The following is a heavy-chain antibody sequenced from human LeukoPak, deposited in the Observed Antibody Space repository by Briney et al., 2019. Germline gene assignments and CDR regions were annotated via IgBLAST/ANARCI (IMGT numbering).Heavy chain of an antibody. V-gene: IGHV1-8*03. CDR3: ARGNYDYYYMDV. J-gene: IGHJ6*03. D-gene: IGHD3-3*01. CDR1: GYTFTSYD. CDR2: MNPNSGNT. Sequence: ASVKVSCKASGYTFTSYDINWVRQATGQGLEWMGWMNPNSGNTGYAQKFQGRVTITRNTSISTAYMELSSLGSEDTAVYYCARGNYDYYYMDVWGKGTTVTVSS.